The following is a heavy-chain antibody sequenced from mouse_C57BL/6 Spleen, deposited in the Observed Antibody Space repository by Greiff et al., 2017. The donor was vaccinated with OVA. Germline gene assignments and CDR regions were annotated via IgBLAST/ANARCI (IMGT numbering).Heavy chain of an antibody. CDR1: GYTFTDYY. CDR3: ARALYYGSSRYWYFDV. CDR2: IYPGSGNT. D-gene: IGHD1-1*01. V-gene: IGHV1-76*01. J-gene: IGHJ1*03. Sequence: VQLQESGAELVRPGASVKLSCKASGYTFTDYYINWVKQRPGQGLEWIARIYPGSGNTYYNEKFKGKATLTAEKSSSTAYMQLSSLTSEDSAVYFCARALYYGSSRYWYFDVWGTGTTVTVSS.